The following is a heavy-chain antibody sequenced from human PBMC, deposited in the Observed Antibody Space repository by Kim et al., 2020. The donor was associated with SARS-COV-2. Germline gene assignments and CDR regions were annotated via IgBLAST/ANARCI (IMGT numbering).Heavy chain of an antibody. CDR2: ISSSGSTI. V-gene: IGHV3-11*01. J-gene: IGHJ4*02. Sequence: GGSLRLSCAASGFTFSDYYMSWIRQAPGKGLEWVSYISSSGSTIYYADSVKGRFTISRDNAKNSLYLQMNSLRAEDTAVYYCARAREMATIFPFDYWGQGTLVTVSS. D-gene: IGHD5-12*01. CDR1: GFTFSDYY. CDR3: ARAREMATIFPFDY.